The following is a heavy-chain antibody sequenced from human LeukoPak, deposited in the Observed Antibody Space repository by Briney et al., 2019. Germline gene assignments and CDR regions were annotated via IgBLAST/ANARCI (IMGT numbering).Heavy chain of an antibody. D-gene: IGHD3-22*01. J-gene: IGHJ4*02. CDR3: ARDQTLYYYDSSGYYYTPMGLDY. CDR2: ISAYNGNT. V-gene: IGHV1-18*01. Sequence: ASVKVSCKASGYTFTSYGISWVRQAPGQGLEWMGWISAYNGNTNYAQKLQGRVTMTTDTSTSTAYMELRSLRSDDTAVYYCARDQTLYYYDSSGYYYTPMGLDYWGQGALVTVSS. CDR1: GYTFTSYG.